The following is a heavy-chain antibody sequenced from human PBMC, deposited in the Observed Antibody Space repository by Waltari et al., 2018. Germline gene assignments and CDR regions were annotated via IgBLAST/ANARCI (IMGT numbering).Heavy chain of an antibody. CDR2: IRSKANGYAT. V-gene: IGHV3-73*02. CDR3: TRGSGAYSY. CDR1: GFNFSGSA. Sequence: EVQLVESGGGLVQPGGSLKLYCAASGFNFSGSAVHWVRQAPGKGLDWVGHIRSKANGYATAYGASLKGRFSISRDDSKNTTYLQMNGLKTEDTAVYYCTRGSGAYSYWGRGTLVTVSS. J-gene: IGHJ4*02. D-gene: IGHD1-26*01.